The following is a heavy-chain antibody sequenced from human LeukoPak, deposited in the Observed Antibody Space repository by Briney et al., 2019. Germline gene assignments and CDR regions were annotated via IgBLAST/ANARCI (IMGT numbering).Heavy chain of an antibody. J-gene: IGHJ4*02. D-gene: IGHD3-3*02. V-gene: IGHV3-74*01. Sequence: GGSLRLSCAASGFIFSRHWMHWVRQAPGEGLVCVARIKKDDTYRDYADSVEGRFTISRDNAKNTLYLQMNSLRVEDTARYYCVRDDDIYGFDYWGQGTVVTVSS. CDR3: VRDDDIYGFDY. CDR1: GFIFSRHW. CDR2: IKKDDTYR.